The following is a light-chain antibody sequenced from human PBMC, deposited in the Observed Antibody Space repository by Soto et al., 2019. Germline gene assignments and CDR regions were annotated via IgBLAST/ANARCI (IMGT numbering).Light chain of an antibody. Sequence: EIVXTQAWRPPPMLPGERATLSCRASQSVNRKLARYQQKPPKDPXLXXXGASTRDNGIPARFSGSGSGKELTLTTSCRQYEDFGAYYCQQHNEAIPITFCHGTILEI. CDR2: GAS. V-gene: IGKV3-15*01. CDR3: QQHNEAIPIT. J-gene: IGKJ5*01. CDR1: QSVNRK.